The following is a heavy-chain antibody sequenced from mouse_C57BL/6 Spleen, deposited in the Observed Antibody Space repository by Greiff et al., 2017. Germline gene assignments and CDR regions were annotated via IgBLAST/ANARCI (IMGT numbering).Heavy chain of an antibody. J-gene: IGHJ4*01. CDR1: GYTFTDYY. CDR3: ASYYGSSPYAMDY. V-gene: IGHV1-19*01. CDR2: INPYNGGT. Sequence: VQLQQSGPVLVKPGDSVKMSCKASGYTFTDYYMNWVKQSHGKSLEWIGVINPYNGGTSYNQKFKGKATLTVDKSSSPAYLKLNSLTTEDSAVYYCASYYGSSPYAMDYWGQGTSVTVSS. D-gene: IGHD1-1*01.